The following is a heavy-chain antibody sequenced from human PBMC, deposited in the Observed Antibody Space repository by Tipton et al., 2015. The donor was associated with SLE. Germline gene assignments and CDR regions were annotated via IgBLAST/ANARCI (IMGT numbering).Heavy chain of an antibody. Sequence: TLSLTCTVSGGSISSGSYYWSWIRQPAGKGLECIGYIYTSGSTNYTPSLKSRVTISVDTSKNQFSLKLSSVTAADTAVYYCAAREKAITMVRGVIIPFDYWGQGTLVTVSS. CDR2: IYTSGST. D-gene: IGHD3-10*01. J-gene: IGHJ4*02. CDR1: GGSISSGSYY. CDR3: AAREKAITMVRGVIIPFDY. V-gene: IGHV4-61*09.